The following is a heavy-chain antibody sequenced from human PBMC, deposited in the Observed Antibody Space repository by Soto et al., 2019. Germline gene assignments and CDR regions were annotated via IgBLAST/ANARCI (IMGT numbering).Heavy chain of an antibody. V-gene: IGHV4-39*01. J-gene: IGHJ3*02. D-gene: IGHD3-9*01. CDR2: IYYSGST. CDR3: ARHRDDILSGYYGAFDI. CDR1: GGSISSSSYY. Sequence: QLQLQESAPGLVKPSETLSLTCTVSGGSISSSSYYWGWIRQPPGKGLEWIGSIYYSGSTYYNPSLRSRVTISVNTSKNQFSLTVSSVTAADTAVYYCARHRDDILSGYYGAFDIWGQGTMVTVSS.